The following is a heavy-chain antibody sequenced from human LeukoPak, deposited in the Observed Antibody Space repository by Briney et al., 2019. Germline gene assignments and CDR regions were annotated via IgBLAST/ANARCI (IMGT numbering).Heavy chain of an antibody. J-gene: IGHJ5*02. D-gene: IGHD6-6*01. CDR1: GYTFTDYY. CDR3: ATDPSIADKYNWFDP. Sequence: VKISCKVSGYTFTDYYMHWVQQAPGKGLEWMELVDPEDGETIYAEKFQGRVTITADTSTDTAYMELSSLRSEDTAVYYCATDPSIADKYNWFDPWGQGTLVTVPS. V-gene: IGHV1-69-2*01. CDR2: VDPEDGET.